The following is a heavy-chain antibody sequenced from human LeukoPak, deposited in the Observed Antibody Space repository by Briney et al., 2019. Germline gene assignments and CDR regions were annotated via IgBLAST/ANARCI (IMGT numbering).Heavy chain of an antibody. D-gene: IGHD2-2*02. CDR2: ISGSGGST. V-gene: IGHV3-23*01. Sequence: GGSLRLSCAASGFTFDDYAMSWVRQAPGKGLEWVSAISGSGGSTYYADSVKGRFTISRDNSKYTLYLQMNSLRAEDTAVYYCAKNYCSSTSCHMGDYYYYMDVWGKGTTVTVSS. CDR3: AKNYCSSTSCHMGDYYYYMDV. CDR1: GFTFDDYA. J-gene: IGHJ6*03.